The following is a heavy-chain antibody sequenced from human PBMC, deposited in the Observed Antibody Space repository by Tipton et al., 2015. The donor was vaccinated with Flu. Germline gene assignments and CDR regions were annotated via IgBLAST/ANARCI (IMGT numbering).Heavy chain of an antibody. D-gene: IGHD1-26*01. J-gene: IGHJ5*02. CDR1: GFTFESYW. Sequence: GSLRLSCEASGFTFESYWMSWVRQTPGKGLEWVANVTQDGGEKHYVDSVKGRFTISRDNARNSLYLQMNSLRADDTAVYFCARDDPPYSPTSGWFDPWGQGTLVTVSS. CDR3: ARDDPPYSPTSGWFDP. V-gene: IGHV3-7*01. CDR2: VTQDGGEK.